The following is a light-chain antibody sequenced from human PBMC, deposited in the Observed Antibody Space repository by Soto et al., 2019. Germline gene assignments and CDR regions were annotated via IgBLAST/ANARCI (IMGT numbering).Light chain of an antibody. CDR3: HQYAGSPRT. V-gene: IGKV3-20*01. Sequence: EIVLTQSPGTLSLSPGERATLSCRASQSVSSRSLAWYQQKPGQAPRLLISDASNRAADIPDRFSGSGSGTDFTLTINRLEPEDFAVYYCHQYAGSPRTFGQGTKVEIK. J-gene: IGKJ1*01. CDR1: QSVSSRS. CDR2: DAS.